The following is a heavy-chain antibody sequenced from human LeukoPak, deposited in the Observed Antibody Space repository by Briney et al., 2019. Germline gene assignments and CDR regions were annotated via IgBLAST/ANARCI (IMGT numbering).Heavy chain of an antibody. Sequence: ASVKVSCKASGYTFPGYYMHWVRQAPGQGLEWMGWINPNSGGTNYAQKFQGRVTMTRDTSISTAYMELSRLRSDDTAVYYCAGYQLLSPHAFDIWGQGTMVTVSS. D-gene: IGHD2-2*01. CDR3: AGYQLLSPHAFDI. CDR1: GYTFPGYY. V-gene: IGHV1-2*02. J-gene: IGHJ3*02. CDR2: INPNSGGT.